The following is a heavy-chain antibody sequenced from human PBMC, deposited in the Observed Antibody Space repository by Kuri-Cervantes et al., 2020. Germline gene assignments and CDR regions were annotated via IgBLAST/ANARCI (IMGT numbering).Heavy chain of an antibody. CDR2: ISGTGTTI. CDR1: GFTFSDYY. J-gene: IGHJ1*01. Sequence: GESLKISCAASGFTFSDYYMSWIRQAPGKGLEWLSYISGTGTTIYYADSAKGRFTISRDNARNSLYLQMNSLRAEDTAVYYCARDLAVAGVFQHWGQGTLVTVSS. V-gene: IGHV3-11*04. CDR3: ARDLAVAGVFQH. D-gene: IGHD6-19*01.